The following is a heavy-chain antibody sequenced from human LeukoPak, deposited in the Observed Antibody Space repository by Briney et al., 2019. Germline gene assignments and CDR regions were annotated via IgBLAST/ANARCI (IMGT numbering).Heavy chain of an antibody. J-gene: IGHJ4*02. CDR1: GFTLSSYW. V-gene: IGHV3-74*01. Sequence: PGGSLRLSCEASGFTLSSYWMRWGRQAPGEGLVWVSRINNDGSSTIYADSVKGRFTISRDNAKNTLYLQMNNLRDEDTAVYYCAGKTSGAVPIIWGQGTLVTVSS. CDR2: INNDGSST. CDR3: AGKTSGAVPII. D-gene: IGHD3-10*01.